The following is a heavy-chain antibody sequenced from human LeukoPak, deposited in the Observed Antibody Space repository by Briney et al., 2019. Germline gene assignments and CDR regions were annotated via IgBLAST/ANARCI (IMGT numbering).Heavy chain of an antibody. D-gene: IGHD4/OR15-4a*01. Sequence: PSETLSLTCTVSDISINTYYWSWIRQSPGKGREWIGYVHHTGSADYNPALRSRATISLDTSKNQFSLKLTSATAADTAIYYCARDSWDYIAMDVWGPGTTVIVSS. CDR3: ARDSWDYIAMDV. CDR2: VHHTGSA. V-gene: IGHV4-59*01. J-gene: IGHJ6*02. CDR1: DISINTYY.